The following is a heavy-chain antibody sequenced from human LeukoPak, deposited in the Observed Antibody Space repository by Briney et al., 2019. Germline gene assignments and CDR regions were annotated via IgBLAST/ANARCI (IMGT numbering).Heavy chain of an antibody. CDR3: ARGDWLFDY. V-gene: IGHV4-30-2*01. CDR1: GGCISSRGYS. CDR2: IYHSGST. D-gene: IGHD3-9*01. J-gene: IGHJ4*02. Sequence: PSETLSLTRAVSGGCISSRGYSWSWIRQPPGTGLEWIGYIYHSGSTYYNPSLKSRVTISVDRSKNQFSLKLSSVTAADTAVYYCARGDWLFDYWGQGTLVTVSS.